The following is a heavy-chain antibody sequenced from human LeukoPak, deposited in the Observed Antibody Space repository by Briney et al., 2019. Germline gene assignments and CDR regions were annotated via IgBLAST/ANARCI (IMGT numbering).Heavy chain of an antibody. D-gene: IGHD4-17*01. Sequence: GGSLRLSCAASGFTFSSYTMSWVRQAPGKGLEWVSGISGSGGSTYYADSVKGRFTISRDNSKNTLYLQMNSLRAEDTAVYYCAKGSGDRHYFDYWGQGTLVTVSS. V-gene: IGHV3-23*01. CDR2: ISGSGGST. J-gene: IGHJ4*02. CDR1: GFTFSSYT. CDR3: AKGSGDRHYFDY.